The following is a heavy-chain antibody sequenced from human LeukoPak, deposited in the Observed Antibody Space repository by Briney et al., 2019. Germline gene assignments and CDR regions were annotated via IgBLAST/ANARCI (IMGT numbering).Heavy chain of an antibody. Sequence: GGSLRLSCAASGFPFSSYGMTWGPQAPGKGLEGVSSIRSSGSTTFDADSVKGRFTISRDNAKNSLYLQMNSLRVEDTAVYHCARDTILDIWGQGTMVTVSS. J-gene: IGHJ3*02. CDR3: ARDTILDI. D-gene: IGHD2-21*01. CDR1: GFPFSSYG. CDR2: IRSSGSTT. V-gene: IGHV3-48*03.